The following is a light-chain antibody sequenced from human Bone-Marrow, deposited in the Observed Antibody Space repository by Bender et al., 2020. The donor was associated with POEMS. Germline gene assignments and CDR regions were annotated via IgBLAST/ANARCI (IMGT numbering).Light chain of an antibody. CDR3: CSHSGSGNFVV. CDR1: TGNVGGYNY. J-gene: IGLJ2*01. Sequence: QSALTQPASVSGSPGQSVTISCTGTTGNVGGYNYVSWYQHHPGKAPKLMIYDVSERPSGVPDRFSGSKSGNTASLTISGLQAEDEADYYCCSHSGSGNFVVFGGGTKLTVL. CDR2: DVS. V-gene: IGLV2-11*01.